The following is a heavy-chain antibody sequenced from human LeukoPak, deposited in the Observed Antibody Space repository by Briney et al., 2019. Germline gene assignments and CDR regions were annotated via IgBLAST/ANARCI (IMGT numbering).Heavy chain of an antibody. CDR1: GFTFSNYA. CDR2: ISYDGSHI. CDR3: AKRHGYFDTSGYSDS. V-gene: IGHV3-30*04. Sequence: GGSLRLSCAASGFTFSNYAMHWVRQAPGKGLEWVAIISYDGSHIYYADSVKGRFTISRDNSKNTLYLQMSSLRAEDTAAYYCAKRHGYFDTSGYSDSWGQGTLVTVSS. D-gene: IGHD3-22*01. J-gene: IGHJ4*02.